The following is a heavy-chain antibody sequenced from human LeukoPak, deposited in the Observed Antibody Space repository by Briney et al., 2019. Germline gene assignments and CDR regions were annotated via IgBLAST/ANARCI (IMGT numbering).Heavy chain of an antibody. J-gene: IGHJ4*02. CDR2: IFDSGST. CDR3: ARPQLGTLYYFDY. V-gene: IGHV4-59*01. Sequence: KPSETLSLTCTVSGGSISSYYWSWIRQPPGKGLEWIGYIFDSGSTNYNPSLKSRVTMSVDTSKNQFSLKVSSVTAADTAVYYCARPQLGTLYYFDYWGQGILVTVSS. CDR1: GGSISSYY. D-gene: IGHD1-1*01.